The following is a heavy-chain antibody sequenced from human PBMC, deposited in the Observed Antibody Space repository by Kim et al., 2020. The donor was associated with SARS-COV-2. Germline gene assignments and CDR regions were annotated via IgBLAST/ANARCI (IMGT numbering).Heavy chain of an antibody. D-gene: IGHD3-3*01. CDR1: GFTFSSYA. Sequence: GGSLRLSCAASGFTFSSYAMSWVRQAPGKGLEWVSAISGSGGSTYYADSVKGRFTISRDNSKNTLYLQMNSLRAEDTAVYYCAKEPPPDFWSGYYIYYYYGMDVWGQGTTVTVSS. J-gene: IGHJ6*02. V-gene: IGHV3-23*01. CDR2: ISGSGGST. CDR3: AKEPPPDFWSGYYIYYYYGMDV.